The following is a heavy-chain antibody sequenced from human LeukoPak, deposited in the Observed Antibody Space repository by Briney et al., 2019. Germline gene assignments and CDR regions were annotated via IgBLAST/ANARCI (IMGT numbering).Heavy chain of an antibody. CDR2: MNHSGSA. D-gene: IGHD3-22*01. CDR3: ARESHDSSGYPSDFDY. Sequence: SETLSLTCAVYGGSFSGYYWTWIRQPPGKGLEWIGEMNHSGSANYNPSLKSRVTISVDKSKNQFSLKLSSVTAADTAVYYCARESHDSSGYPSDFDYWGQGTLVTVSS. V-gene: IGHV4-34*01. CDR1: GGSFSGYY. J-gene: IGHJ4*02.